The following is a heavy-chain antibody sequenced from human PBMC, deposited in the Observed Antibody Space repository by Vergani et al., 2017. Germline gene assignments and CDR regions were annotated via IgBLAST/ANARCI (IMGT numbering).Heavy chain of an antibody. CDR2: IWYDGSNK. CDR1: GFTFSSYG. CDR3: ARDSGGSSSDDYYYGMDV. V-gene: IGHV3-33*01. J-gene: IGHJ6*02. Sequence: QVQLVESGGGVVQPGRSLRLSCAASGFTFSSYGMHWVRQAPGKGLEWVAVIWYDGSNKYYADSVKGRFPISRDNSKNTLYLQMNSLRAEDTAGYYCARDSGGSSSDDYYYGMDVWGQGTTVTVSS. D-gene: IGHD2-15*01.